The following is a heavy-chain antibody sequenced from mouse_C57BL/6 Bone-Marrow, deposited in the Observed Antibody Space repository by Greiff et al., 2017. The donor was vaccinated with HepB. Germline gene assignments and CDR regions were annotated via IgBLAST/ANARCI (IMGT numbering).Heavy chain of an antibody. CDR2: ISNGGGST. CDR1: GFTFSDYY. V-gene: IGHV5-12*01. J-gene: IGHJ1*03. D-gene: IGHD4-1*01. Sequence: EVQRVESGGGLVQPGGSLKLSCAASGFTFSDYYMYWVRQTPEKRLEWVAYISNGGGSTYYPDTVKGRFTISRDNAKNTLYLQMSRLKSEDTAMYYCARQLGLRYFDVWGTGTTVTVSS. CDR3: ARQLGLRYFDV.